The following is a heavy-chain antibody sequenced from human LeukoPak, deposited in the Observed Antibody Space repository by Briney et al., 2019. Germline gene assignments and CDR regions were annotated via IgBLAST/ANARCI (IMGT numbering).Heavy chain of an antibody. Sequence: GGSLRLSCAVSGFTFSSSAMSWVRQAPGKGLGWVSAISRSGGGTYYADSVKGRFTIARDNSKNTLYLQMNSLRAEDTAVYYCAKDGQYGDYWYYYMDVWGKGTTVTVSS. CDR3: AKDGQYGDYWYYYMDV. J-gene: IGHJ6*03. CDR2: ISRSGGGT. V-gene: IGHV3-23*01. CDR1: GFTFSSSA. D-gene: IGHD4-17*01.